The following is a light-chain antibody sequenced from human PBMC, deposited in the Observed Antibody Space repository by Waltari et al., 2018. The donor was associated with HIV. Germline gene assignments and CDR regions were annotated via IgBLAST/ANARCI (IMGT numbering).Light chain of an antibody. Sequence: SSELTQPSSVSVSPGQPARLACSGAVLAKKYARWFQQKPGQAPVLGIYKDRDRPSGLPDGFSGSSSGTTVTLAIRGAQVEDEADYYCYSAADNKLRVFGGGTKLTVL. V-gene: IGLV3-27*01. CDR2: KDR. CDR3: YSAADNKLRV. J-gene: IGLJ3*02. CDR1: VLAKKY.